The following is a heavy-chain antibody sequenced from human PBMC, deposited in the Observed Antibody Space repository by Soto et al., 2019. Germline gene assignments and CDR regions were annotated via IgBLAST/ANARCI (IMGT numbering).Heavy chain of an antibody. CDR1: GSTFITYN. Sequence: EVQLVESGRGLVQPGGSLRLSCAASGSTFITYNMNWVRQAPGKGLEWLSYITSTSSQTYYADSVKGRFTISRDNAKRSLYLQMNSLRDEDTAVYYCARFCCGSGSCVDSWGQGTLVTVSS. CDR2: ITSTSSQT. D-gene: IGHD3-10*01. V-gene: IGHV3-48*02. J-gene: IGHJ4*02. CDR3: ARFCCGSGSCVDS.